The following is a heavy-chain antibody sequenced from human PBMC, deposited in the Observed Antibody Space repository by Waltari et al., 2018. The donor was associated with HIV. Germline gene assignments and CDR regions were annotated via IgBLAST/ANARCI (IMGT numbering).Heavy chain of an antibody. V-gene: IGHV2-5*01. CDR3: ARFGEPNWFDP. Sequence: QITLKESGPTLVQPTPTPTLTCTFSGFSLTPTGVGVGWIRQPPGKALEWLALIYWNDDKRYSPSLKSRLTITKDTSKNQVVLTMTNMDPVDTATYYCARFGEPNWFDPWGQGTLVTVSS. J-gene: IGHJ5*02. CDR2: IYWNDDK. CDR1: GFSLTPTGVG. D-gene: IGHD3-10*01.